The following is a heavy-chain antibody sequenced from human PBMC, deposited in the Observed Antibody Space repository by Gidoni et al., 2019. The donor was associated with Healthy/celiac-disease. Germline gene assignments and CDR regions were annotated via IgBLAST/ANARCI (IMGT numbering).Heavy chain of an antibody. CDR3: AREDCSSTSCRYYYYYGMDV. J-gene: IGHJ6*02. CDR2: IIPIFGTA. D-gene: IGHD2-2*01. CDR1: GAPFSSYA. Sequence: QVQLVQSGAEVKKPGSSVKVPCKASGAPFSSYAISWVRQAPGQGLEWMGGIIPIFGTANYAQKFQGRVTITADESTSTAYMELSSLRSEDTAVYYCAREDCSSTSCRYYYYYGMDVWGQGTTVTVSS. V-gene: IGHV1-69*01.